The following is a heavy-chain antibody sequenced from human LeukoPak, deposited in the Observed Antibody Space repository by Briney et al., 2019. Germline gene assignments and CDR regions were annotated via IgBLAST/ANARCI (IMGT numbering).Heavy chain of an antibody. CDR2: ISSSSSTI. J-gene: IGHJ4*02. D-gene: IGHD1-1*01. CDR3: AGARTT. V-gene: IGHV3-48*04. CDR1: EFTFSSYS. Sequence: GGSLRLSCVASEFTFSSYSMNWVRQAPGKGLEWVSYISSSSSTIYYADSVKGRFTISRDNAKNSLYLQMNSLRAEDTAVYYCAGARTTWGQGTLVTVSS.